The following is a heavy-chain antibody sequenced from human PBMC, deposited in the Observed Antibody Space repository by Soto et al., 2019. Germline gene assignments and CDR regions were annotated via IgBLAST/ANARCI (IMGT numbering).Heavy chain of an antibody. CDR1: GFSLSNARMG. J-gene: IGHJ4*02. D-gene: IGHD5-12*01. CDR3: ARNRVTREYSGYDPWNLFDY. Sequence: SGPTLVNPTETLTLTCTVSGFSLSNARMGVSWIRQPPGKALEWLAHIFSNDEKSYSTSLKSRLTISKDTSKSQVVLTMTNMDPVDTATYYCARNRVTREYSGYDPWNLFDYWGQGTLVTVSS. CDR2: IFSNDEK. V-gene: IGHV2-26*01.